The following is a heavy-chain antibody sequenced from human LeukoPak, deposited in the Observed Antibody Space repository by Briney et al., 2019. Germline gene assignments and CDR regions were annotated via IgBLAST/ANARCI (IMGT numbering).Heavy chain of an antibody. CDR1: GYTFTGYY. D-gene: IGHD4-23*01. Sequence: GASVKVSCKASGYTFTGYYMHWVRQAPGQGLEWMGWINPNSGGTNYAQKFQGRVTMTRDTSISTAYMELSRLRSDDTAVYYCATDYGVNSVRSWGGVYWGQGTLVTVSS. CDR3: ATDYGVNSVRSWGGVY. CDR2: INPNSGGT. V-gene: IGHV1-2*02. J-gene: IGHJ4*02.